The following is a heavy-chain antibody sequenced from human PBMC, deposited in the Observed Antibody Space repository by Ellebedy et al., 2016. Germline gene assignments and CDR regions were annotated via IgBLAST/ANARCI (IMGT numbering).Heavy chain of an antibody. V-gene: IGHV1-46*01. CDR2: INPSGGST. CDR3: ARGGMLYCSRTNCVDY. Sequence: ASVKVSXXASGYTFTSYYMHWVRQAPGQGLEWMGIINPSGGSTSYAQKFQGRVTMTTGTSTSTAYMELRSLRSDDTAVYYCARGGMLYCSRTNCVDYWGQGTLVTVSS. J-gene: IGHJ4*02. CDR1: GYTFTSYY. D-gene: IGHD2-2*01.